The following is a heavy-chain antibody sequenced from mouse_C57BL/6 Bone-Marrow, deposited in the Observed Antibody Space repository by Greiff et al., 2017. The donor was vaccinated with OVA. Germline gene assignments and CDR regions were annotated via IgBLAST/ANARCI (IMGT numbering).Heavy chain of an antibody. J-gene: IGHJ1*03. D-gene: IGHD2-3*01. CDR3: ARTDGYWTYWYFDV. V-gene: IGHV1-26*01. CDR2: INPNNGGT. CDR1: GYTFTDYY. Sequence: EVQLQQSGPELVKPGASVKISCKASGYTFTDYYMNWVKQSHGKSLEWIGDINPNNGGTSYNQKFKGKATLTVDKSSSTAYMELRSLTSEDSAVYYCARTDGYWTYWYFDVWGTGTTVTVSS.